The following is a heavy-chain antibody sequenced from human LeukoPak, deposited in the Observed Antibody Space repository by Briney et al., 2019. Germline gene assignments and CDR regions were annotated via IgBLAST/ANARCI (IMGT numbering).Heavy chain of an antibody. CDR2: IYYSGST. V-gene: IGHV4-59*01. CDR1: GGSISSYY. Sequence: SETLSLTCTVSGGSISSYYWSWIRQPPGKGLEWIGYIYYSGSTNYNPSLKSRVTISVDTSKNQFSLKLSSVTAGDTAVYYCARSLWNDFDAFDIWGQGTMVTVSS. CDR3: ARSLWNDFDAFDI. J-gene: IGHJ3*02. D-gene: IGHD1-1*01.